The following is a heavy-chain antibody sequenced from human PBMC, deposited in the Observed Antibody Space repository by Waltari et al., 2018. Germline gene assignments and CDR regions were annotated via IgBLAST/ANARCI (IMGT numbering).Heavy chain of an antibody. D-gene: IGHD2-15*01. Sequence: EVQLVESGGGFVQPGGSLRLSCAASGFTFSSYAMKWVRQPPGKGLEWVSGISGSGNSTHYADSVKGQFTISRDNSKNTVYLKMNSLRAEDTAIYYCAKIADFDAFDIWGQGTMVTVSS. CDR3: AKIADFDAFDI. CDR2: ISGSGNST. J-gene: IGHJ3*02. V-gene: IGHV3-23*04. CDR1: GFTFSSYA.